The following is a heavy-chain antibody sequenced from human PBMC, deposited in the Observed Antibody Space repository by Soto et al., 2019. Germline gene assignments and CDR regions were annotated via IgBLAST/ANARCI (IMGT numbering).Heavy chain of an antibody. J-gene: IGHJ6*02. Sequence: QVQLQESGPGLVKPSETLSLTCTVSGGSISSYYWSWIRQPPGKGLEWIGYIYYSGSTNYNPSLKSRVTISVGTYKTQCSLMLSTVTVADTAVYYCAGWARCGMDVWGQGTTVTVSS. V-gene: IGHV4-59*01. D-gene: IGHD3-16*01. CDR2: IYYSGST. CDR3: AGWARCGMDV. CDR1: GGSISSYY.